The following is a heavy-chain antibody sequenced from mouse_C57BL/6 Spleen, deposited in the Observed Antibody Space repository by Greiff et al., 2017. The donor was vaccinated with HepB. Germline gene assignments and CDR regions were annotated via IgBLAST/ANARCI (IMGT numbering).Heavy chain of an antibody. CDR3: TTGGSSYVDYAMDY. D-gene: IGHD1-1*01. CDR1: GFNIKDDY. J-gene: IGHJ4*01. CDR2: IDPENGDT. V-gene: IGHV14-4*01. Sequence: LVESGAELVRPGASVKLSCTASGFNIKDDYMHWVKQRPEQGLEWIGWIDPENGDTEYASKFQGKATITADTSSNTAYLQLSSLTSEDTAVYYCTTGGSSYVDYAMDYWGQGTSVTVSS.